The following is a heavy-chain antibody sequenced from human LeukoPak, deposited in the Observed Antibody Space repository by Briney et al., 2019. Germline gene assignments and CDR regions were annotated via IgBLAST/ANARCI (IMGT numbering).Heavy chain of an antibody. V-gene: IGHV1-24*01. CDR1: GYTLTELS. CDR2: FDPEDGET. J-gene: IGHJ4*02. D-gene: IGHD3-22*01. CDR3: ARLNYYDSSG. Sequence: GASVKVSCKVSGYTLTELSMHWVRQAPGNGLEWMGGFDPEDGETIYAQKFQGRVTITDDTSTDTAYMELSSLRSEDTAVYYCARLNYYDSSGWGQGTLVTVSS.